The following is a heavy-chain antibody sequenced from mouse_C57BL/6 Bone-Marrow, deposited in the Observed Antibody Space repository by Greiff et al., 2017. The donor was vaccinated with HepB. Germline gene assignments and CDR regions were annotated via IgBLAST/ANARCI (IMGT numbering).Heavy chain of an antibody. Sequence: VKLMESGPGLVAPSQSLSITCTVSGFSLTSYGVSWVRQPPGKGLGWLGLIGGDGGTNYNSALISRLSISKDNSKSQVFLKLNSLQTDDTATYYCAKHYDYVWYAMDYWGQGTSVTVSS. J-gene: IGHJ4*01. CDR3: AKHYDYVWYAMDY. D-gene: IGHD2-4*01. CDR1: GFSLTSYG. V-gene: IGHV2-3*01. CDR2: IGGDGGT.